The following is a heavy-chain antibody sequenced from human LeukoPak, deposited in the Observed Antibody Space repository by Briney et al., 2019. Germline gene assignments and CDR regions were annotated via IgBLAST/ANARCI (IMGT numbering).Heavy chain of an antibody. D-gene: IGHD3-16*01. J-gene: IGHJ4*02. CDR3: ARDPRGDFVWGHRFDY. V-gene: IGHV3-11*01. CDR2: ISTSGGGT. CDR1: GFIFNQYC. Sequence: GGPLRLCCGASGFIFNQYCMGWVRQAPGMGPEWVSYISTSGGGTYYSASAKGRFTISRDNARNSLFLQLRRLTAEDTAVYYCARDPRGDFVWGHRFDYWGQGVLVTVSS.